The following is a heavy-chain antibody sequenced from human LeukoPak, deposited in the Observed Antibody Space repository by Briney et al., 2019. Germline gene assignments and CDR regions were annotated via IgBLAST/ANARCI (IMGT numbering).Heavy chain of an antibody. J-gene: IGHJ4*02. CDR3: ARRLLTGGVTDFFDF. Sequence: RGSLRLSCAASGFTFSSHSMSWVRQPPGEGLEWVADISPSGYSTTYRDSVKGQFTISRDNSRNRLYLQMNTLTVEDTAIYYSARRLLTGGVTDFFDFWGQGALVTVSS. CDR2: ISPSGYST. V-gene: IGHV3-23*01. CDR1: GFTFSSHS. D-gene: IGHD2-21*02.